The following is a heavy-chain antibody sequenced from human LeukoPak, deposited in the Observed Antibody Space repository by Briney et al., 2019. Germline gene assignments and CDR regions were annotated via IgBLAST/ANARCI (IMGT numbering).Heavy chain of an antibody. CDR1: GFTFSSYW. D-gene: IGHD6-19*01. CDR2: IKQDGSEK. CDR3: ARGIVVAEYDY. Sequence: GGSLRLSCAASGFTFSSYWMSWVRQAPGKGLEWVANIKQDGSEKYYVDSVKGRFTVSRDNAKNSLYLQMNSLRAEDTAVYYCARGIVVAEYDYWGQGTLVTVSP. V-gene: IGHV3-7*01. J-gene: IGHJ4*02.